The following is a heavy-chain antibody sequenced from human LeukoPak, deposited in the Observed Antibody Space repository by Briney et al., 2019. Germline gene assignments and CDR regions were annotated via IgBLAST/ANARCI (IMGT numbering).Heavy chain of an antibody. CDR3: ARGTRVAANLHTA. CDR1: GFTFSSYS. CDR2: ISSSSSYI. J-gene: IGHJ5*01. D-gene: IGHD2-15*01. Sequence: GGSLRLSCAASGFTFSSYSMNWVRQAPGKGLEWVSSISSSSSYIYYADSVKGRFTISRDNAKNSLYLQMNSLRAEDTAVYYCARGTRVAANLHTAWGQGTLVTVSS. V-gene: IGHV3-21*01.